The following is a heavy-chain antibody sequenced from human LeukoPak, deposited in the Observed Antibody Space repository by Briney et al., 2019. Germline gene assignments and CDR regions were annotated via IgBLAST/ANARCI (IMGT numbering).Heavy chain of an antibody. J-gene: IGHJ4*02. CDR2: INPNSGGT. V-gene: IGHV1-2*02. CDR3: AMFPTVVEPFDY. CDR1: GYTFTGYY. Sequence: ASVKVSCKASGYTFTGYYMHWVRQAPGQGLEWMGWINPNSGGTNYAQKFQGRVTMTRDTSISTAYMELSRLRSDDTAVYYCAMFPTVVEPFDYWGQGTLVTVSS. D-gene: IGHD4-23*01.